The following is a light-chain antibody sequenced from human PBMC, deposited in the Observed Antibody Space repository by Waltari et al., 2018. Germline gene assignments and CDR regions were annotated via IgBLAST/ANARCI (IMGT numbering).Light chain of an antibody. CDR3: QTWATGIRV. Sequence: QLVLTQSPSASASLGASVKLTCTLSSGHSSHAIAWHQQQPEKVPRYLMRLNSDGSPTKGDGIPDRFSGSSSGAERYLTISSLQSEDEADYYCQTWATGIRVFGGGTKLTVL. V-gene: IGLV4-69*01. CDR2: LNSDGSP. J-gene: IGLJ2*01. CDR1: SGHSSHA.